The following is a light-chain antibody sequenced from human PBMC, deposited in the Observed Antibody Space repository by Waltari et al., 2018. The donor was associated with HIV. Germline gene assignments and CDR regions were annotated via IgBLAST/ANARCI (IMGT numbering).Light chain of an antibody. CDR1: SSNIGAGYA. CDR3: QSYDSSLSGVV. V-gene: IGLV1-40*01. CDR2: GNS. J-gene: IGLJ2*01. Sequence: QSVLTQPPSGSGAPGQRVTISCTGSSSNIGAGYAVHWYQQLPGTAPKLLIYGNSNRPSGVPDRFSGSKSGTSASLAITGLQAEDEADYYCQSYDSSLSGVVFGGGTKLTVL.